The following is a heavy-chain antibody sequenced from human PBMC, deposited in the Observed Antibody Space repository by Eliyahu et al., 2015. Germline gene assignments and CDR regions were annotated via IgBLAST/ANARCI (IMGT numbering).Heavy chain of an antibody. V-gene: IGHV4-34*01. D-gene: IGHD2-15*01. CDR3: ARQYCSGGSCYNDAFDI. J-gene: IGHJ3*02. CDR2: IDHSGTT. CDR1: GGSFSGYY. Sequence: QVQLQQWGAGLLKSSETLSLTCAVYGGSFSGYYWSWIRQPPGKGLEWIGEIDHSGTTNYNPSLKSRVTISVDTSKNQFSLKLNSVTAADTAVYYCARQYCSGGSCYNDAFDIWGQGTMVTVSS.